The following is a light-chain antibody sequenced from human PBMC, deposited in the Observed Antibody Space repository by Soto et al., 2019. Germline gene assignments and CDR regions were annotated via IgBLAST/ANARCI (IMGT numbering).Light chain of an antibody. CDR2: WAS. CDR3: QQYYTIPIT. J-gene: IGKJ4*01. CDR1: QTVLFASNNKNY. V-gene: IGKV4-1*01. Sequence: ILLTQSPASLSVSLGERATINCKSSQTVLFASNNKNYLAWYQQKPGQAPKLLIYWASARESGVPDRFSGSGSETDFNFTITSLQAEDVAVYYCQQYYTIPITFGGGTKVDIK.